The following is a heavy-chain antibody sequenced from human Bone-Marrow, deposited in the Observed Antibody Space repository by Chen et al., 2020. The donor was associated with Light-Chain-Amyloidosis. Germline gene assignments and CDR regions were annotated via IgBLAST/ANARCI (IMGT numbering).Heavy chain of an antibody. V-gene: IGHV4-4*02. J-gene: IGHJ6*02. Sequence: QVQLQESGPGLVKPSRTLSLTCVVSGDSIGRGDWWSWVRQSPGKGLEWIGEIYHSGSTNYNPSLKSRVTLSVDTSKNQFSLKLRSVTAADTAIYYCARLFCTTTCSFGGGMDVWGHGTMVTVSS. CDR3: ARLFCTTTCSFGGGMDV. D-gene: IGHD2-2*01. CDR1: GDSIGRGDW. CDR2: IYHSGST.